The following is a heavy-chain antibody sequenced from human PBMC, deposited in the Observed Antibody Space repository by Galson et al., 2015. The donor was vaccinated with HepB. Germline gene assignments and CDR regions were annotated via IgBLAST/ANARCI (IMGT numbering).Heavy chain of an antibody. J-gene: IGHJ3*02. CDR3: AKDRYDSDAFDI. CDR2: ISGSGGST. D-gene: IGHD3-22*01. Sequence: SLRLSCAASGFTFSSYAMSWVRQAPGKGLEWVSAISGSGGSTYYADSVKGRFTISRDNSKNTLYLQMNSLRAEDTAVYYCAKDRYDSDAFDIWGQGTMVTVSS. V-gene: IGHV3-23*01. CDR1: GFTFSSYA.